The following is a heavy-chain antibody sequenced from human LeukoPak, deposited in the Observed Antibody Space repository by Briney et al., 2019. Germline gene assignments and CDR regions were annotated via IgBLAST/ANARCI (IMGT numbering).Heavy chain of an antibody. J-gene: IGHJ4*02. CDR2: ISSSSYI. CDR1: GFTFSSYA. D-gene: IGHD3-16*02. V-gene: IGHV3-21*01. Sequence: GGSLRLSCAASGFTFSSYAMSWVRQAPGKGLEWVSSISSSSYIYYADSVKGRFTISRDNAKNSLYLQMNSLRAEDTAVYYCACNVYWGSYRYTLDYWGQGTLVTVSS. CDR3: ACNVYWGSYRYTLDY.